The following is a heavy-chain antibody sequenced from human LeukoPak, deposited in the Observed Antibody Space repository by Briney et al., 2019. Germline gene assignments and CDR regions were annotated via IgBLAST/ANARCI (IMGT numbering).Heavy chain of an antibody. D-gene: IGHD5-18*01. CDR1: GGSFSGYY. CDR3: ARVEGDTAMPHGAFDI. Sequence: SETLSLTCAVYGGSFSGYYWSWIRQPPGKGLEWIGEIYHSGSTNYNPSLKSRVTISVDKSKNQFSLKLSSVTAADTAVYYCARVEGDTAMPHGAFDIWGQGTMVTVSS. V-gene: IGHV4-34*01. J-gene: IGHJ3*02. CDR2: IYHSGST.